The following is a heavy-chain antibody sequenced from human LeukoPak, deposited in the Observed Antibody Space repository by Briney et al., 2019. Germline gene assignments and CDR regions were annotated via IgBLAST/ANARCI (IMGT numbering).Heavy chain of an antibody. D-gene: IGHD4-17*01. Sequence: PGGSLRLSCAASGFTFSSYSMNWVRQAPGKGLEWVANIKQGGIEKHYVDSVKGRFTISRDDTKNSLYLQMDNLRAEDTAVYFCARDYGNYGEQYFDYWGQGTLVTVSS. V-gene: IGHV3-7*03. J-gene: IGHJ4*02. CDR2: IKQGGIEK. CDR3: ARDYGNYGEQYFDY. CDR1: GFTFSSYS.